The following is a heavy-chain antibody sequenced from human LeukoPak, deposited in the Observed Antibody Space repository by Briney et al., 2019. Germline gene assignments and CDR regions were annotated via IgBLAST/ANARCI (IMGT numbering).Heavy chain of an antibody. Sequence: GGSLRLSCAASGFTFSSYSMNWVRQAPGKGLEWVSVIYSGGSTYYADSVKGRFTISRHNSKNTLYLQMNSLRAEDTAVYYCASLYYYDSSGHDYWGQGTLVTVSS. D-gene: IGHD3-22*01. CDR2: IYSGGST. CDR1: GFTFSSYS. V-gene: IGHV3-53*04. CDR3: ASLYYYDSSGHDY. J-gene: IGHJ4*02.